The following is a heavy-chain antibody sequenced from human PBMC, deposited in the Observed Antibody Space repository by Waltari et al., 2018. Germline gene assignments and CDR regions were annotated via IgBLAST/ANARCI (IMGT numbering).Heavy chain of an antibody. CDR2: ISSSSSYI. Sequence: EVQLVEAGGGLVKPGGSLRLSCAASGSPFSSSSMNWVRRVPGKGLEWVSSISSSSSYIYYADSVKGRFTISRDNAKNSLYLQMNSLRAEDTAVYYCARDLQYHSAVADVDYWGQGTLVTVSS. CDR1: GSPFSSSS. V-gene: IGHV3-21*01. CDR3: ARDLQYHSAVADVDY. J-gene: IGHJ4*02. D-gene: IGHD6-19*01.